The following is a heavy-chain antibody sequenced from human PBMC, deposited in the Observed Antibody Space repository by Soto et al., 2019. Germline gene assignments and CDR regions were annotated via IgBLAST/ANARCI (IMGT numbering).Heavy chain of an antibody. CDR3: ARAPGIAVAENWFDP. V-gene: IGHV4-31*03. CDR1: GGSISGGGYY. J-gene: IGHJ5*02. CDR2: IYYSGST. D-gene: IGHD6-19*01. Sequence: PSETLSLTCTVSGGSISGGGYYWSWIRQHPGKGLEWIGYIYYSGSTYYNPSLKSRVTMSVDTSKNQFSLKLSSVTAADTAVYYCARAPGIAVAENWFDPWGQGTLVTVSS.